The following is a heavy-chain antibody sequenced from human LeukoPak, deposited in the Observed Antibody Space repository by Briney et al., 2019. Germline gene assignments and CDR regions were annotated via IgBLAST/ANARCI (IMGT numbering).Heavy chain of an antibody. D-gene: IGHD5-12*01. Sequence: GGSLRLSCAASGFTFSSYGMHWVRQAPGKGLEWVAVISYDGSNKYYADSVKGRFTISRDNSKNTMYLQMNSLRAEDTAVYYCARDGSGYDFGYYYYYGMDVWGQGTTVTVSS. V-gene: IGHV3-30*03. CDR3: ARDGSGYDFGYYYYYGMDV. CDR2: ISYDGSNK. J-gene: IGHJ6*02. CDR1: GFTFSSYG.